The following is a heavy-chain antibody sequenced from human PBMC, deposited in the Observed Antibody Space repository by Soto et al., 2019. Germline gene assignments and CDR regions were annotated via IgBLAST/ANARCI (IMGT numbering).Heavy chain of an antibody. D-gene: IGHD2-21*02. CDR1: GYTFTNYG. CDR2: ITTDKGKT. CDR3: ARGAKHIVVVTAKYSFDI. Sequence: GASVKVSCKTSGYTFTNYGISWVRQAPGQGLEWMGWITTDKGKTTYAQKFQGRVTITADESTSTAYMELSSLRSEDTAVYYCARGAKHIVVVTAKYSFDIWGQGTMVTVSS. V-gene: IGHV1-18*01. J-gene: IGHJ3*02.